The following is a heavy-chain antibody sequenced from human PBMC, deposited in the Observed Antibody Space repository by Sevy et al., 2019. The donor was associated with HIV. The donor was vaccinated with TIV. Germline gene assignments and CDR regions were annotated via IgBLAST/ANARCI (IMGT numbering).Heavy chain of an antibody. CDR2: ISYDGDNK. D-gene: IGHD4-17*01. CDR1: GFPFGSYS. V-gene: IGHV3-30*04. J-gene: IGHJ6*02. Sequence: GGSLRLSCAASGFPFGSYSMHWVRHAAGKGLEWVAVISYDGDNKLYANSVKGRLTISRKNSKRTLYLVMNSLRTEETAVYFCARDPTDYPSYYYLYGLDAWGQGTTVTVSS. CDR3: ARDPTDYPSYYYLYGLDA.